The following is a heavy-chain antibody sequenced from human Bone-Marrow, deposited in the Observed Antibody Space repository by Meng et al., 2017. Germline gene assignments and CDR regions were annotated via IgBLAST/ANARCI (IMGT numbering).Heavy chain of an antibody. D-gene: IGHD3-10*01. CDR3: AKTLVRGSTAYHYYGMDV. CDR2: ISHDGTKT. CDR1: GFSFSNFA. V-gene: IGHV3-30*18. Sequence: GGSLRLSCAASGFSFSNFAMHWVRQAPGKGLEWVAVISHDGTKTYYGDSVKGRFTISRDKSKNTLYLQMSSLRADDTAVYYCAKTLVRGSTAYHYYGMDVWGQGTTVTVSS. J-gene: IGHJ6*02.